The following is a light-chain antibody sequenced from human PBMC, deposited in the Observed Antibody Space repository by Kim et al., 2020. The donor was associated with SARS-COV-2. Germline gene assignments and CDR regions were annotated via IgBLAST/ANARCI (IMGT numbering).Light chain of an antibody. V-gene: IGLV3-19*01. CDR1: SLRSYY. Sequence: SSELTQDPAVSVALGQTVRITCQGDSLRSYYASSYQQKPGQAPVLVIYGKNNRPSGIPDRFSGSSSGNTASLTITGAQAEDEADYYCNSRDSSGNHLWVFGGGTQLTVL. CDR2: GKN. CDR3: NSRDSSGNHLWV. J-gene: IGLJ3*02.